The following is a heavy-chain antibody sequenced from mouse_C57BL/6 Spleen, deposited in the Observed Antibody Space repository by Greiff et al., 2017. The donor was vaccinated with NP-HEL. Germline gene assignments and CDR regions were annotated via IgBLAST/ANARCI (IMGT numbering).Heavy chain of an antibody. D-gene: IGHD1-1*01. CDR1: GYTFTDHT. J-gene: IGHJ1*03. CDR2: IYPSDGST. CDR3: ARENYYGSSYWYFDV. Sequence: VKLMESDAELVKPGASVKISCKVSGYTFTDHTIHWMKQRPEQGLEWIGYIYPSDGSTKYNEKFKGKATLTADKSSSTAYMQLNSLTSEDSAVYFCARENYYGSSYWYFDVWGTGTTVTVSS. V-gene: IGHV1-78*01.